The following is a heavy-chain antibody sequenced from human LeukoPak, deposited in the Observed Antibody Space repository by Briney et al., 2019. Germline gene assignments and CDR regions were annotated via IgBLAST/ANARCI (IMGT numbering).Heavy chain of an antibody. Sequence: GGSLRLSCAASGFTFSDYYMSWIRQAPGKGLEGVSYISSSGSTIYYADSVKGRFTISSDNPKNSLFLQMNSLRAEDTAVYYCARDLRYGDYSLDYWGQGTLVTVSS. CDR2: ISSSGSTI. V-gene: IGHV3-11*01. CDR3: ARDLRYGDYSLDY. J-gene: IGHJ4*02. CDR1: GFTFSDYY. D-gene: IGHD4-17*01.